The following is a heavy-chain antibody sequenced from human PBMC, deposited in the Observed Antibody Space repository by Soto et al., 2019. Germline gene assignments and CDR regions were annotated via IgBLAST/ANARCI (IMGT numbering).Heavy chain of an antibody. CDR1: GGSISSYY. CDR2: IYYSGST. CDR3: ARERTRNYYYDSSGYFDY. J-gene: IGHJ4*02. D-gene: IGHD3-22*01. Sequence: ETLSLTCTVSGGSISSYYWSWIRQPPGKGLEWIGYIYYSGSTNYNPSLKSRVTISVDTSKNQFSLKLSSVTAADTAVYYCARERTRNYYYDSSGYFDYWGQGTLVTVSS. V-gene: IGHV4-59*01.